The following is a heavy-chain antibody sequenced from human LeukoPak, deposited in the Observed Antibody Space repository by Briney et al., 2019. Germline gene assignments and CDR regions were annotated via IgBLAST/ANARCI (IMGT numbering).Heavy chain of an antibody. CDR3: TRDQDWILFDW. D-gene: IGHD1-1*01. Sequence: GGSLRLSCAASGFTFSSYVMHRVRQVPGQGLVWVSRISHDGTTTSYADSVKGRFTISRDNAKNTLYLQMDSLRAGDTALYYCTRDQDWILFDWWGQGTLVTVSS. CDR2: ISHDGTTT. V-gene: IGHV3-74*01. CDR1: GFTFSSYV. J-gene: IGHJ5*01.